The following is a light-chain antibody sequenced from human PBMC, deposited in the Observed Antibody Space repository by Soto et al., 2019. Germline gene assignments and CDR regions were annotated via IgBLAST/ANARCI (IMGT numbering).Light chain of an antibody. CDR3: QQYYSIPFT. Sequence: DIVMTQSPDSLAVSLGERATINCKSSQSVLYSSNNKNYFAWYQQKPGQPPNLLIYLASTRESGVPDRFSGSGSGTDFTLTISSLQAEDVAVYYCQQYYSIPFTFGQGTKLEIK. CDR1: QSVLYSSNNKNY. CDR2: LAS. J-gene: IGKJ2*01. V-gene: IGKV4-1*01.